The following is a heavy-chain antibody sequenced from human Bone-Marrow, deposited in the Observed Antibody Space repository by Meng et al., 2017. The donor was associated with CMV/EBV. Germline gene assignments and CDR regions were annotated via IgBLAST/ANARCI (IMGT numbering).Heavy chain of an antibody. Sequence: GGSLRLSCAAAGFNFSNYGIHWVRQAPGKGLEWVAIIWYDGSHRYYADSVQGRFTISRDNSKNTVHLQMNSLRAEDTAVYYCAKDQQSPFSHYFYGMDVWGQGTTVTVSS. CDR2: IWYDGSHR. CDR3: AKDQQSPFSHYFYGMDV. J-gene: IGHJ6*02. V-gene: IGHV3-33*06. CDR1: GFNFSNYG. D-gene: IGHD1/OR15-1a*01.